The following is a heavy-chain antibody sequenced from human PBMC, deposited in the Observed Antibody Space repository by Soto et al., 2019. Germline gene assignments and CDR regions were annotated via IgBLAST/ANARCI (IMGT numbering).Heavy chain of an antibody. CDR2: IYSGGST. Sequence: GGSLRLSCAASGFTVSSNYMSWIRQAPGKGLEWVSVIYSGGSTYYADSVKGRFTISRDNSKNTLYLQMNSLRAEDTAVYYCARTPAGYSSGWYLDWFDPWGQGTLVTVSS. CDR3: ARTPAGYSSGWYLDWFDP. CDR1: GFTVSSNY. D-gene: IGHD6-19*01. J-gene: IGHJ5*02. V-gene: IGHV3-66*01.